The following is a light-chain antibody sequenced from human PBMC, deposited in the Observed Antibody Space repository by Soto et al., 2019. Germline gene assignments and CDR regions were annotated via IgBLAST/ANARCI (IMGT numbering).Light chain of an antibody. Sequence: EIVFTQSPGTLSLSPGERATLSCSASQSVSSSYLAWYQQKPGQAPRLLIYGASSRATGTPDRFSGSGSGTDFTLTISRLEPEDFGVYYCQQYGSSHTFGQGTRLEIK. CDR1: QSVSSSY. V-gene: IGKV3-20*01. CDR2: GAS. CDR3: QQYGSSHT. J-gene: IGKJ5*01.